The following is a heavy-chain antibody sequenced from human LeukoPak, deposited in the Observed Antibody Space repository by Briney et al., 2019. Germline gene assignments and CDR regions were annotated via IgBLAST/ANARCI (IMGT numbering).Heavy chain of an antibody. CDR1: GFTVSSNY. J-gene: IGHJ3*02. Sequence: GGSLRLSCAASGFTVSSNYMSWVRQAPGKGLEWVSVIYSGGSTYYADSVKGRFTISRDNSKNTLYLQMNSLRAEDTAVYYCASPYCTNGVCGGYAFDIWGQGTMVTVSS. V-gene: IGHV3-53*01. CDR2: IYSGGST. D-gene: IGHD2-8*01. CDR3: ASPYCTNGVCGGYAFDI.